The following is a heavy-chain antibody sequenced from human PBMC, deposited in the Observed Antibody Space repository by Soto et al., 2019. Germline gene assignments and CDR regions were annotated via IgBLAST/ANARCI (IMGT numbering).Heavy chain of an antibody. V-gene: IGHV4-34*01. CDR3: ARAIAARPSAVFDY. CDR2: INHSGST. J-gene: IGHJ4*02. CDR1: GGSFSGYY. D-gene: IGHD6-6*01. Sequence: SETLSLTCAVYGGSFSGYYWSWIRQPPGKGLEWIGEINHSGSTNYNPSLKSRVTISVDTSKNQFSLKLSSVTAADTAVYYCARAIAARPSAVFDYWGQGTLVTVSS.